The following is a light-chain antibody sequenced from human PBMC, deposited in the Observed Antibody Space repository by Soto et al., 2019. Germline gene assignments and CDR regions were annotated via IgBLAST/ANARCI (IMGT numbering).Light chain of an antibody. J-gene: IGKJ2*01. CDR1: QTINTEF. Sequence: EIVLTQSPGTLSLSTGERATFSCRTSQTINTEFLAWYQQRPGLAPRLLIHGTSNRATGIPDRFSGSGSGTDFTLTISALEPEDFAVYYCQRYGSSPLYAFGQGNKLEI. V-gene: IGKV3-20*01. CDR3: QRYGSSPLYA. CDR2: GTS.